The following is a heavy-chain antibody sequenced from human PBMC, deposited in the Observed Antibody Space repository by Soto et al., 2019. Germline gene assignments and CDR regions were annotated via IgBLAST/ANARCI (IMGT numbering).Heavy chain of an antibody. Sequence: QVQLQQWGAGLLKPSETLSLTCAVYGGSFSGYYWSWIRQPPGKGLEWVGEINHSGSTNYNPSLKSRVTISVDTSKNQFSLKLSSVTAADTAVYYCASWYGAPGDYRGQGTLVTVSS. D-gene: IGHD4-17*01. CDR3: ASWYGAPGDY. CDR1: GGSFSGYY. CDR2: INHSGST. V-gene: IGHV4-34*01. J-gene: IGHJ4*02.